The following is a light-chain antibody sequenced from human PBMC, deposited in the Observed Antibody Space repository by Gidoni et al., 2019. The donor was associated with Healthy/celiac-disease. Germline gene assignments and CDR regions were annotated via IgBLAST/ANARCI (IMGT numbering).Light chain of an antibody. CDR1: SSDVGGSNY. CDR2: DVS. J-gene: IGLJ3*02. CDR3: SSYTSSSTRV. Sequence: QSALTQPASVSGSPGPSITISCTGTSSDVGGSNYFSWYQQHPGQAPKLMIYDVSNRPSGVSNRFSGSKSGNTASLTISGLQAEDEADYYCSSYTSSSTRVFGGGTKLTVL. V-gene: IGLV2-14*03.